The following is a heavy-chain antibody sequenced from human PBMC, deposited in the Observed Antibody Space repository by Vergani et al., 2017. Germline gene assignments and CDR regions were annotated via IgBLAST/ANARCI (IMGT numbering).Heavy chain of an antibody. CDR3: ARGIGRVAGIFDY. Sequence: QVQLPQWGAGLLKPSETLSLTCAVYGGSFSGYYWSWIRQPPGKGLEWIGEINHSGSTNYNPSLKSRVTISVDTSKNQFSLKLSSVTAADTAVYYCARGIGRVAGIFDYWGQGTLVTVSS. CDR1: GGSFSGYY. J-gene: IGHJ4*02. V-gene: IGHV4-34*01. D-gene: IGHD6-19*01. CDR2: INHSGST.